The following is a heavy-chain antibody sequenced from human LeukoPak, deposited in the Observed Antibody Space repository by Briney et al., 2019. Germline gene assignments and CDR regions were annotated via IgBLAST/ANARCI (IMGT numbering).Heavy chain of an antibody. V-gene: IGHV3-30*03. D-gene: IGHD1-1*01. CDR1: GFTFSSYA. CDR2: ISYHGSSQ. J-gene: IGHJ4*02. CDR3: ARAGPNDHRFDY. Sequence: GGSLRLSCAASGFTFSSYAMSWVRQAPGKGLEWVAVISYHGSSQYYADSVKGRFTISRDTLKNTVYLQMFSLRPEDTAIYYCARAGPNDHRFDYWGQGTLVAVSS.